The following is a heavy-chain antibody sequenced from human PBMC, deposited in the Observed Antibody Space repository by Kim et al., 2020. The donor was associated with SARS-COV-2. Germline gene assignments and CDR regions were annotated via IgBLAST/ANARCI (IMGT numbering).Heavy chain of an antibody. D-gene: IGHD6-13*01. V-gene: IGHV3-74*01. Sequence: GGSLRLSCAASGFSFSAYWMHWVRQAPGKGLVWVSRIKGDGSYTNYADSVKGRFTISRDNAKNTLYLQMNSLRADDTAVYYCARTGYGDDWGQGTLVTVS. CDR3: ARTGYGDD. CDR1: GFSFSAYW. CDR2: IKGDGSYT. J-gene: IGHJ4*02.